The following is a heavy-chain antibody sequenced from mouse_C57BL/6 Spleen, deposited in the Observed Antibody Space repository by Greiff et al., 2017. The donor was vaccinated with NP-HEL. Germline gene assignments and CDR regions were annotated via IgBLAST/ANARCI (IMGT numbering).Heavy chain of an antibody. D-gene: IGHD1-1*01. Sequence: VQRVESGAELVRPGASVTLSCKASGYTFTDYEMHWVKQTPVHGLEWIGAIDPETGGTAYNQKFKGKAILTADKSSSTAYMELRSLTSEDSAVYYCTREGLGTTVVGGFAYWGQGTLVTVSA. V-gene: IGHV1-15*01. CDR3: TREGLGTTVVGGFAY. J-gene: IGHJ3*01. CDR1: GYTFTDYE. CDR2: IDPETGGT.